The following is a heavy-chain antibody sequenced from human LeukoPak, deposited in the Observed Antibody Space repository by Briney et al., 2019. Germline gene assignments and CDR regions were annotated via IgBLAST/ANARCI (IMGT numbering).Heavy chain of an antibody. CDR3: ARVPVVVRGAPGVRFDL. CDR1: GGSISSGGYY. V-gene: IGHV4-30-2*01. J-gene: IGHJ2*01. D-gene: IGHD3-10*01. Sequence: SETLSLTCTVSGGSISSGGYYWSWIRQPPGKGLEWLGYIYHSGSTYYNPSLKSRVTISVDRSKNQFSLKLSSVTAAETAVYYCARVPVVVRGAPGVRFDLWGRGTLVTVSS. CDR2: IYHSGST.